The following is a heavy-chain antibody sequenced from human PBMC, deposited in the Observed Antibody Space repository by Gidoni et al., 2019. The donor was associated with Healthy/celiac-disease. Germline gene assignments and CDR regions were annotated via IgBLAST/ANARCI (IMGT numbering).Heavy chain of an antibody. D-gene: IGHD3-22*01. Sequence: EVQLLESGGGLVQPGGSLRLSCAASGFTVSSYAMSWVRQAPGKGLEWVSAISGSVGSTYYADSVKGRFTISRDNSKNTLYLQMNSLSAEDTAVYFCAKGRAWTYYYASSGYFPHWGQGTLVTVSS. J-gene: IGHJ4*02. CDR1: GFTVSSYA. CDR2: ISGSVGST. V-gene: IGHV3-23*01. CDR3: AKGRAWTYYYASSGYFPH.